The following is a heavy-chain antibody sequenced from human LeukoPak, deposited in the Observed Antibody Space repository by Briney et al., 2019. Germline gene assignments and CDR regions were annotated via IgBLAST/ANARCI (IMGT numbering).Heavy chain of an antibody. D-gene: IGHD3-22*01. CDR3: ASTDSSGGGTY. CDR2: IYSGGST. CDR1: GFTVSSNY. J-gene: IGHJ4*02. V-gene: IGHV3-66*01. Sequence: GGSLRLSCAVSGFTVSSNYMSWVRQAPGKGLEWVSVIYSGGSTYYADSVKGRFTISRDNSKNTLYLQMNSLRAEDTAVYYCASTDSSGGGTYWGQGTLVTVSS.